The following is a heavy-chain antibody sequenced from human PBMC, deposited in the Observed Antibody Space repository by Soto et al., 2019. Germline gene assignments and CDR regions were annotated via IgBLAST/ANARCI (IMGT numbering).Heavy chain of an antibody. CDR1: GCSISSGGYY. Sequence: QVQLQESGPGLVKPSQTLSLTCTVSGCSISSGGYYWSWIRQHPGKGLVWIGSIYYSGSTYYNPSLKSRVTTSTGTSKNQFSLKLRSVTAADTAVYYCARDPSASGSYFDYGRQGTLVTVPS. V-gene: IGHV4-31*03. J-gene: IGHJ4*02. D-gene: IGHD3-10*01. CDR3: ARDPSASGSYFDY. CDR2: IYYSGST.